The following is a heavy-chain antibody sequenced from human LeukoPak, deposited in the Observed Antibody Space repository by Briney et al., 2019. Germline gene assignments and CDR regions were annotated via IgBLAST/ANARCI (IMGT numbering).Heavy chain of an antibody. V-gene: IGHV3-33*01. J-gene: IGHJ4*02. CDR3: ARLGRRAAVAGPFDY. CDR1: GFTFSSYG. CDR2: IWYDGSNK. Sequence: PGGSLRLSCAASGFTFSSYGMHWVRQAPGKGQEWVAVIWYDGSNKYYADSVKGRFTISRDNSKNTLYLQMNSLRAEDTAVYYCARLGRRAAVAGPFDYWGQGTLVTVSS. D-gene: IGHD6-19*01.